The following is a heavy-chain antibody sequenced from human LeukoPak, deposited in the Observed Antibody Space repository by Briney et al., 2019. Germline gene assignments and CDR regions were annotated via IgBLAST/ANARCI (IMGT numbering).Heavy chain of an antibody. CDR2: ISGVGGST. CDR1: GLTFSSYA. V-gene: IGHV3-23*01. Sequence: GGSLRLSCLASGLTFSSYAMSWVRQGRGRWRECVGDISGVGGSTLSADSVKGRFTISRDNYKTTMYLQMHSLRAEDAAVYYCVVYGGSDTNAFDIWGQGTMVTVSS. J-gene: IGHJ3*02. D-gene: IGHD5-12*01. CDR3: VVYGGSDTNAFDI.